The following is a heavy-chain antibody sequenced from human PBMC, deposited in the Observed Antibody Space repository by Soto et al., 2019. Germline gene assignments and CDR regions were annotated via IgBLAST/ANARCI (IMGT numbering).Heavy chain of an antibody. CDR2: IIPIFATP. D-gene: IGHD2-2*01. V-gene: IGHV1-69*06. Sequence: QVQLVQSGAEVKKPGSSVKVSCKGSGGFNSYSISWVRQAPGQGPEWMGGIIPIFATPTYAQKFQGRVTITADKSTSTAYMELSRLTSDDTAVYYCSRGGTVIIPAATNWFDPWGQGTLVSVSS. CDR3: SRGGTVIIPAATNWFDP. J-gene: IGHJ5*02. CDR1: GGFNSYS.